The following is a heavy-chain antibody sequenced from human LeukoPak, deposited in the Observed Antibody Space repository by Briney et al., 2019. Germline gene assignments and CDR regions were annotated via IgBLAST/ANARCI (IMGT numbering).Heavy chain of an antibody. Sequence: SVKVSCKASGYTFTGYYMHWVRQAPGQGLEWMGGIIPIFGTANYAQKFQGRVTITADESTSTAYMELSSLRSEDTAVYYCARDPKYYDFWSGYYGGVDYYYYGMDVWGQGTTVTVSS. CDR2: IIPIFGTA. CDR1: GYTFTGYY. V-gene: IGHV1-69*13. D-gene: IGHD3-3*01. J-gene: IGHJ6*02. CDR3: ARDPKYYDFWSGYYGGVDYYYYGMDV.